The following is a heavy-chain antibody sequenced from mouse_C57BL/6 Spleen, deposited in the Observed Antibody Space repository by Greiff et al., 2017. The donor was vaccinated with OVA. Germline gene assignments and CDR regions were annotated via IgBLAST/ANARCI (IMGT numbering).Heavy chain of an antibody. CDR3: ARGRYCSSNYGKDY. CDR1: GFTFTDYY. Sequence: VNLVESGAELVRPGASVKLSCKASGFTFTDYYIHWVKQTPGQGLEWIARIYPGSSNTYYNEKFKGQATLTAEKSSSTAYMQISSLTSEDSAVCFGARGRYCSSNYGKDYWGQGTTVTVSS. D-gene: IGHD1-3*01. J-gene: IGHJ4*01. CDR2: IYPGSSNT. V-gene: IGHV1-76*01.